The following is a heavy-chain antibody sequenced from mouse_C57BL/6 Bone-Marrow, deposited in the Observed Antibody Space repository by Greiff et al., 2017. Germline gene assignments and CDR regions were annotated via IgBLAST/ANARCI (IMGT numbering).Heavy chain of an antibody. J-gene: IGHJ1*03. CDR3: STPFYDGYSHWYFDV. D-gene: IGHD2-3*01. CDR2: IDPEDGDT. V-gene: IGHV14-1*01. Sequence: VQLQQSGAELVRPGASVKLSCTASGFKIKDYYMHWVKQRTEQGLEWIGRIDPEDGDTEYAPKFQGKATMTADTSSNTAYLQLSSLTSEDTSVYYCSTPFYDGYSHWYFDVWGTGTTVTVSS. CDR1: GFKIKDYY.